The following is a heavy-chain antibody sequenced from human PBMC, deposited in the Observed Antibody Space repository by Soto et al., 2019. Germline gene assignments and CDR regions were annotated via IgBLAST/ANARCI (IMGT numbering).Heavy chain of an antibody. J-gene: IGHJ4*02. CDR1: GFTFSSYG. D-gene: IGHD2-2*01. CDR2: ISYDGSNK. Sequence: PGGSLRLSCAASGFTFSSYGMHWVRQAPGKGLEWVAVISYDGSNKYFAVSLKGRFTISRDNSKNTLYLQMNSLRAEDTAVYYCAKEDVVPPAMAGWVVRIHDYWGQGTLVTVSS. V-gene: IGHV3-30*18. CDR3: AKEDVVPPAMAGWVVRIHDY.